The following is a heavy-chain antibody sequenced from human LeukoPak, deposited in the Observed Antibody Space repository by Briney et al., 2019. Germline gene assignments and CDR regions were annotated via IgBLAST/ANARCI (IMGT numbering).Heavy chain of an antibody. CDR1: GFTFSSYS. J-gene: IGHJ4*02. Sequence: GGSLRLSCAASGFTFSSYSMNWVRQAPGKGLEWVSSISSSSSYIYYADSVKGRFTISRDNAKNSLYLQMDSLRAEDTAVYYCARDLTGTDDYWGQGTLVTVSS. CDR3: ARDLTGTDDY. V-gene: IGHV3-21*01. D-gene: IGHD1-20*01. CDR2: ISSSSSYI.